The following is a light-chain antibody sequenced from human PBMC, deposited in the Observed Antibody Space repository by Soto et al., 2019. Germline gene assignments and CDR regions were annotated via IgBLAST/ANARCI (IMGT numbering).Light chain of an antibody. Sequence: QSALTQPASVSGSPGQSITISCTGTSSDIGRYNYVSWYQQHPGKAPKLMIYDVSNRPSGVSDRFSGSKSGNTASLTISWLQTEDEADYYCNSYASSGTPYVFGTGTKLTVL. V-gene: IGLV2-14*03. CDR3: NSYASSGTPYV. J-gene: IGLJ1*01. CDR2: DVS. CDR1: SSDIGRYNY.